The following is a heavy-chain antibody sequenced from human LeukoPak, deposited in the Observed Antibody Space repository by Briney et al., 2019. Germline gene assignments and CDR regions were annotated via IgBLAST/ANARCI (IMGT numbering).Heavy chain of an antibody. V-gene: IGHV4-34*01. CDR3: ATAHHSLHYYASGSYYHNWFDP. Sequence: SETLSLTCAVYGGSFSGYYWSWIRQPPGKGLEWIGEINHSGSINYNPSLKSRVTISVDTSKNQFSLKLSSVTAADTAVYYCATAHHSLHYYASGSYYHNWFDPWGQGALVTVSS. J-gene: IGHJ5*02. CDR1: GGSFSGYY. CDR2: INHSGSI. D-gene: IGHD3-10*01.